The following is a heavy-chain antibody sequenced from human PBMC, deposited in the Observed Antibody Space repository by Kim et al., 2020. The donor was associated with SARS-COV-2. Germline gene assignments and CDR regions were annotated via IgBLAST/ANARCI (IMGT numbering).Heavy chain of an antibody. CDR3: ARQGQMATGGSIDY. Sequence: DSVKGRFTISRYNSKNTLYLQMNSLRAEDTAVYYCARQGQMATGGSIDYWGQGTLVTVSS. J-gene: IGHJ4*02. V-gene: IGHV3-30*03. D-gene: IGHD5-12*01.